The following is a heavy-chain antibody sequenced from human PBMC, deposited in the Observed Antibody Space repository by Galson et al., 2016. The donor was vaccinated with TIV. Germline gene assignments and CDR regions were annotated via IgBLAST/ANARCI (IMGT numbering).Heavy chain of an antibody. J-gene: IGHJ4*02. CDR1: GYTFIRYY. D-gene: IGHD2-15*01. CDR2: IDPGADTT. CDR3: ATFSGASGTFDY. V-gene: IGHV1-46*01. Sequence: SVKVSCKASGYTFIRYYMHWVRQAPGQGLEWMGVIDPGADTTTYAQKFQGRVTMTRDTSTSTVYMGLSSLRSDDTAVYYCATFSGASGTFDYWGQGALVTVSS.